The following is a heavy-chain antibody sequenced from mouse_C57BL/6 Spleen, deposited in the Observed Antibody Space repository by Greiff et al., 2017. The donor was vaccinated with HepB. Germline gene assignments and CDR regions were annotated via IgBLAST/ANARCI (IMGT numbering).Heavy chain of an antibody. Sequence: VKLMESGPELVKPGASVKISCKASGYAFSSSWMNWVKQRPGKGLEWIGRIYPGDGDTNYNGKFKGKATLTADKSSSTAYMQLSSLTSEDSAVYFCARRGELTGDYWGQGTTLTVSS. CDR1: GYAFSSSW. CDR2: IYPGDGDT. CDR3: ARRGELTGDY. V-gene: IGHV1-82*01. J-gene: IGHJ2*01.